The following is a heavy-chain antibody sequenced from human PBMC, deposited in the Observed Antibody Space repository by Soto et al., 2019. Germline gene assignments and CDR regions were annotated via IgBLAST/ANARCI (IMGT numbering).Heavy chain of an antibody. CDR1: FGSIKNHY. CDR2: MYHTGTA. CDR3: ARGAQCTSAACYGSPNNWFDS. D-gene: IGHD3-10*01. V-gene: IGHV4-59*11. J-gene: IGHJ5*01. Sequence: SETLSLTCTVSFGSIKNHYWSWIRQTPGKGLEWVGHMYHTGTAKYNPSLKSRVSISIDKTKDQFSLSLRSVTAADSAVYYCARGAQCTSAACYGSPNNWFDSWGQGILVTVSS.